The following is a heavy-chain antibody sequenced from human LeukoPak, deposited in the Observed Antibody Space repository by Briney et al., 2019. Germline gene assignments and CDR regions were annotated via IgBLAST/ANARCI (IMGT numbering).Heavy chain of an antibody. CDR3: ALIPGGSWAFDY. CDR2: INPDSGDT. CDR1: QYTLNVYH. J-gene: IGHJ4*02. V-gene: IGHV1-2*02. D-gene: IGHD6-13*01. Sequence: ASVKVSRKASQYTLNVYHIQRVQQAPGPGLEWMAWINPDSGDTKYAQKFQGRVTMTRDTSISTAYMEVSSLRSDDTAVYYCALIPGGSWAFDYWGQGTLVTVSS.